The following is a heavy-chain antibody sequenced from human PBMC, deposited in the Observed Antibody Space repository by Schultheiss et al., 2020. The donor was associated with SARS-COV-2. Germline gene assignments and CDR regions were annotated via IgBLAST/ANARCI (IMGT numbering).Heavy chain of an antibody. CDR2: IYPGDSDT. V-gene: IGHV5-51*01. J-gene: IGHJ3*02. Sequence: GESLKISCQGSGYKFTTSWIGWVRQMPGKGLEWVGFIYPGDSDTRYSPSFQGQVTISADKSISTAYLQWSSLKASDTAMYYCASFASSMVRGVNDAFDIWGQGTMVTVSS. CDR3: ASFASSMVRGVNDAFDI. D-gene: IGHD3-10*01. CDR1: GYKFTTSW.